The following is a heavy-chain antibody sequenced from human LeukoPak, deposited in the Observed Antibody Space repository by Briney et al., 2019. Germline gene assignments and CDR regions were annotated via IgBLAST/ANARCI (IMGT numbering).Heavy chain of an antibody. Sequence: SETLSLTCTDSGGSISSYYWSWIRQPAGKGLEWIGRIYTSGSTTYTNYNPSLQSRATMSVDTSKNQFSLKLSSVTAADTAVYYCARTYSSSWYPFDYWGQGTLVTVSS. CDR2: IYTSGSTTYT. D-gene: IGHD6-13*01. J-gene: IGHJ4*02. V-gene: IGHV4-4*07. CDR3: ARTYSSSWYPFDY. CDR1: GGSISSYY.